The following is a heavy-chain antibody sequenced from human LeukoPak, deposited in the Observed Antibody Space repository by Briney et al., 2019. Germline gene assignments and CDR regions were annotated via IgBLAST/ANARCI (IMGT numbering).Heavy chain of an antibody. Sequence: SETLSLTCTVSGGSISSSRYYWGCIRQPPGKGLEWIGSIYYSGSTYYNPSLKSRVTISVDTSKNQFSLKLSSVTAADTAVYYCARDRCSYQIPELGFDPWGQGTLVTVSS. CDR3: ARDRCSYQIPELGFDP. CDR2: IYYSGST. CDR1: GGSISSSRYY. J-gene: IGHJ5*02. D-gene: IGHD2-15*01. V-gene: IGHV4-39*02.